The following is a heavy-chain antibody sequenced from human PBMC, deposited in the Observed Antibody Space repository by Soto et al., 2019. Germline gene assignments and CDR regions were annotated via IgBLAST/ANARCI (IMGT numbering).Heavy chain of an antibody. V-gene: IGHV3-48*02. CDR2: INSSSSTI. CDR1: GFTFSSYS. CDR3: ASLLTYCTGGSWCVHHVS. D-gene: IGHD2-15*01. J-gene: IGHJ5*02. Sequence: GGSLRLSCAASGFTFSSYSMDWVRQAPGKGLEWVSYINSSSSTIYYADSVKGRFTISRDNAKNSLYLQMNSLRDEDTAVYYCASLLTYCTGGSWCVHHVSWGQGTLVTVSS.